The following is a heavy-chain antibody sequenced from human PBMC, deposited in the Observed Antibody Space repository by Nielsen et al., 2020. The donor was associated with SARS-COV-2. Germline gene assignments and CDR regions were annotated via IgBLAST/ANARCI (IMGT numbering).Heavy chain of an antibody. CDR1: GFTFSSYA. CDR2: ISGSGGST. D-gene: IGHD1-26*01. V-gene: IGHV3-23*01. Sequence: GESLKISCAASGFTFSSYAMRWVRQAPGKGLEWVSAISGSGGSTYYADSVKGRFTISRDNSKNTLFLQMNSLRAEDTAVYYCAKAGSHSYFDHWGQGTLVTVSS. J-gene: IGHJ4*02. CDR3: AKAGSHSYFDH.